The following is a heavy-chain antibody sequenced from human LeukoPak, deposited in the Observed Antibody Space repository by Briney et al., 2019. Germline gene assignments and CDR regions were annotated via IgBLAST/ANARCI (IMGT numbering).Heavy chain of an antibody. CDR1: GYTLTELS. D-gene: IGHD3-16*02. V-gene: IGHV1-24*01. Sequence: ASVKVSCKVSGYTLTELSMHWVRQAPGKGLEWMGGFDPEDGETIYAQKFQGRVTMTEDTSTDTAYMELSSLRSEDTAVYYCATAHYDYVWGSYRSFDYWGQGTLVTVSS. CDR2: FDPEDGET. J-gene: IGHJ4*02. CDR3: ATAHYDYVWGSYRSFDY.